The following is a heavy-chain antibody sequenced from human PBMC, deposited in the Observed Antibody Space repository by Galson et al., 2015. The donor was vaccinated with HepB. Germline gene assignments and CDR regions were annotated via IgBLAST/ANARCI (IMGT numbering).Heavy chain of an antibody. D-gene: IGHD3-22*01. V-gene: IGHV3-23*01. CDR3: AKSPYDYDSAGYLSAIDY. Sequence: SLRLSCAAPGFTFTNYAMSWVRQGPGKGLEWVSAVSDSGGSTFYADSVKGRFTISRDNSRNTLYLQLNSLRVEDTAVYYCAKSPYDYDSAGYLSAIDYWGQGTLVAVSS. J-gene: IGHJ4*02. CDR1: GFTFTNYA. CDR2: VSDSGGST.